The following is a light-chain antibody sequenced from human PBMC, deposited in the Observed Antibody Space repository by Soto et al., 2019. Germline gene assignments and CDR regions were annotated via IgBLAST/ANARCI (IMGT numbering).Light chain of an antibody. J-gene: IGKJ1*01. CDR1: QSVSSN. CDR3: QQYTNWWT. V-gene: IGKV3-15*01. CDR2: GTS. Sequence: EIVMTQSPATLSVSPGERATLSCRASQSVSSNLAWYQHKPGQAPRLLIYGTSTRATGIPARFSGSESGTEFTLTISSLQSEDFAVYFCQQYTNWWTFGQGTKVEIK.